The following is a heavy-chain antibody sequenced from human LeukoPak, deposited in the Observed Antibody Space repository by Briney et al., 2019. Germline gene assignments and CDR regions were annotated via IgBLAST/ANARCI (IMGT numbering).Heavy chain of an antibody. J-gene: IGHJ3*02. CDR2: IYPGDSDT. V-gene: IGHV5-51*01. Sequence: GESLKISCKGSGYSFTSYWIGWVRQMPGKGLEWMGIIYPGDSDTRYSPSFQGQVTISADKSISTAYLQWSSLEASDTAMYYCARRKVVVPAAIDAFDIWGQGTMVTVSS. CDR3: ARRKVVVPAAIDAFDI. D-gene: IGHD2-2*01. CDR1: GYSFTSYW.